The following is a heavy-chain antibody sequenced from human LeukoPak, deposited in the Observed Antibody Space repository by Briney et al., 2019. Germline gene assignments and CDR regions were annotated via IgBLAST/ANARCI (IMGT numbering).Heavy chain of an antibody. V-gene: IGHV3-30*18. CDR3: AKDSGPGIAAVGTSVEDY. J-gene: IGHJ4*02. Sequence: PGGSLRLSCAASGFTFSTSDMYWVRQAPGKGLEWVAVISYDGSNKYYADSVKGRFTISRDNSRNTLHLQMNSLRAEDTAMYYCAKDSGPGIAAVGTSVEDYWGQGTLVTVSS. CDR2: ISYDGSNK. D-gene: IGHD6-13*01. CDR1: GFTFSTSD.